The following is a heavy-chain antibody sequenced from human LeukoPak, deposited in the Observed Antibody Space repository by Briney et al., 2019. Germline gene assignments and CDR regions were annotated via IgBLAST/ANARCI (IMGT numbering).Heavy chain of an antibody. CDR2: INPNAGDT. Sequence: ASVKVSCKTSGYTFTDSYMHWVRQAPGQGLEWIGWINPNAGDTTYAQGFHGRVTMTRDTSISTVYMELNSQKLDDTAVYYCTREGRVGVPFDYWGQGTLVTVSS. V-gene: IGHV1-2*02. D-gene: IGHD2-15*01. CDR1: GYTFTDSY. CDR3: TREGRVGVPFDY. J-gene: IGHJ4*02.